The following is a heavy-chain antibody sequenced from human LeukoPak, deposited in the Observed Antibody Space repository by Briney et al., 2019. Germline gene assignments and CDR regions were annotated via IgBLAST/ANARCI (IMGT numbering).Heavy chain of an antibody. J-gene: IGHJ6*03. D-gene: IGHD5-18*01. CDR2: IYYSGST. V-gene: IGHV4-59*12. CDR3: ARAWGYSPSYMDV. CDR1: GGSISSYY. Sequence: PSETLSLTCTVSGGSISSYYWSWIRQPPGKGLEWIGYIYYSGSTNYNASLKSRVTISVDTSKNQFSLKLSSVTAADTAVYYCARAWGYSPSYMDVWGKGTTVTVSS.